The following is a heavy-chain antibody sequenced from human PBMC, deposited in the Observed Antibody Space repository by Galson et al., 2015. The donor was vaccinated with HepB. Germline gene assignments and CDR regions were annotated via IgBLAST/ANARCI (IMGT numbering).Heavy chain of an antibody. J-gene: IGHJ5*02. CDR1: GFSLSTSGMC. CDR2: IDWDDDK. CDR3: ARIRGYCSGGSCYVSNWFDP. Sequence: PALVKPTQTLTLTCTFSGFSLSTSGMCVSWIRQPPGKALEWLARIDWDDDKYYSTSLKTRLTISKDTSKNQVVLTMTNMDPVDTATYYCARIRGYCSGGSCYVSNWFDPWGQGTLVTVSS. D-gene: IGHD2-15*01. V-gene: IGHV2-70*11.